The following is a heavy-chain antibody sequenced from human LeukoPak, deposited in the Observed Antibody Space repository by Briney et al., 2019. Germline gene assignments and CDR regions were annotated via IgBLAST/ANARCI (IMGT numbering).Heavy chain of an antibody. D-gene: IGHD2-8*02. Sequence: SETLSLTCTVSGGSISSYYWSWIRQPPGKGLEWIGYIYYSGSTNYNPSLKSRVAISVDTSKSQFSLKLSSVTAADTAVYYCATTSTGDYYYYYMDVWGKGTTVTVSS. CDR1: GGSISSYY. CDR2: IYYSGST. CDR3: ATTSTGDYYYYYMDV. J-gene: IGHJ6*03. V-gene: IGHV4-59*01.